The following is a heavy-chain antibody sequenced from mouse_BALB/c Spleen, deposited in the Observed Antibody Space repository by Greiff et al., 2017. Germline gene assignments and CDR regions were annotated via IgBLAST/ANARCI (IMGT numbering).Heavy chain of an antibody. D-gene: IGHD2-10*01. CDR3: LASYGNYAYYAMDY. CDR1: GFNIKDYY. CDR2: IDPENGDT. V-gene: IGHV14-4*02. J-gene: IGHJ4*01. Sequence: SGAELVRSGASVKLSCTASGFNIKDYYMHWVKQRPEQGLEWIGWIDPENGDTEYAPKFQGKATMTADTSSNTAYLQLSSLTSEDTAVYYFLASYGNYAYYAMDYWGQGTSVTVSS.